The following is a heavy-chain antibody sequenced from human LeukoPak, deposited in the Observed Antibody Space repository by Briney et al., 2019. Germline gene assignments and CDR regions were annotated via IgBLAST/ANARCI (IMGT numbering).Heavy chain of an antibody. J-gene: IGHJ4*02. CDR1: GFTFSSYA. D-gene: IGHD6-6*01. CDR2: ISGSGGGT. Sequence: PGGSLRLSCAASGFTFSSYAMNWVRQAPGKGLEWVSTISGSGGGTYYAESVKGRFTISRDNDKNTLYLQMNSLRAEDTAVYYCAKAAQVAGRPNLGGHFDYWGQGTLVTVSS. CDR3: AKAAQVAGRPNLGGHFDY. V-gene: IGHV3-23*01.